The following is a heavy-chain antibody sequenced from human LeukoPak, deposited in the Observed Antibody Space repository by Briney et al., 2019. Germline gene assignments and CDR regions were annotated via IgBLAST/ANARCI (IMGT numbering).Heavy chain of an antibody. CDR1: GFTFSSYA. D-gene: IGHD6-19*01. V-gene: IGHV3-64D*06. CDR3: VKDGDSAGWYYYFDY. J-gene: IGHJ4*02. Sequence: GESLRLSCSASGFTFSSYAMHWVRQAPGKGLEYVSGIRSIGGSTNYADSVKGRFTISRDNSKNTVYLQMSSLRAEDTAVYYCVKDGDSAGWYYYFDYWGQGTPVTVSS. CDR2: IRSIGGST.